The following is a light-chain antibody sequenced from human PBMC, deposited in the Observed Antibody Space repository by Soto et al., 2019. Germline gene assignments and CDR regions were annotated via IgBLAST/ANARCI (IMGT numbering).Light chain of an antibody. CDR1: SSNIGRNT. Sequence: QSVLTQPPSASGTPGQRVTISCSGSSSNIGRNTVNWYHQLPGTAPKLLIHSSNQRPSGVPDRFSGSKSGTSASLAISGLQSEDEGDYYCAAWDDGLSAYVFGSGTKVTVL. CDR2: SSN. CDR3: AAWDDGLSAYV. J-gene: IGLJ1*01. V-gene: IGLV1-44*01.